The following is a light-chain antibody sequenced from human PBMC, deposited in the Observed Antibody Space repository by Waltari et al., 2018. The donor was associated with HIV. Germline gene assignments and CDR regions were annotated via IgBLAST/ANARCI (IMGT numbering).Light chain of an antibody. CDR3: SSYGGSNIVL. V-gene: IGLV2-8*01. CDR2: EVT. CDR1: SSDVGSYNY. J-gene: IGLJ2*01. Sequence: QSALTQPPSASGSPGQSVTISCTGTSSDVGSYNYVSWYQRHPGKAPKLIIYEVTERPSGVPDRFSGSKSGNTASLTVSGLQAEDEADYYCSSYGGSNIVLFGGGTKLTVL.